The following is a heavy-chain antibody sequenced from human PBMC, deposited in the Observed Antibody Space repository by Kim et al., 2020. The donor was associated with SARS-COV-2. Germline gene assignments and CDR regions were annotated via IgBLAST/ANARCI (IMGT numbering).Heavy chain of an antibody. CDR3: ARRAAAAVRYAY. Sequence: TYNPTRKSGGTISIDTSKNQFSLSLNSVTAADTAMYYCARRAAAAVRYAYWGQGILVTVSS. D-gene: IGHD6-13*01. V-gene: IGHV4-34*01. J-gene: IGHJ4*02.